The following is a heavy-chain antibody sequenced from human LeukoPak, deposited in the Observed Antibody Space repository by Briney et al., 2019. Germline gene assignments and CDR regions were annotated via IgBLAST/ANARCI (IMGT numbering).Heavy chain of an antibody. CDR2: IYHSGST. CDR3: ARGMMVIYFDY. Sequence: PSETLSLTCSVSGYSISSGYYWGWIRQPPGKGLEWIGSIYHSGSTYYNPSLKSRVTISVDTSKNQFSLKLNSVTAADTAVYYCARGMMVIYFDYWGQGTLVTVSS. V-gene: IGHV4-38-2*02. J-gene: IGHJ4*02. CDR1: GYSISSGYY. D-gene: IGHD2-21*01.